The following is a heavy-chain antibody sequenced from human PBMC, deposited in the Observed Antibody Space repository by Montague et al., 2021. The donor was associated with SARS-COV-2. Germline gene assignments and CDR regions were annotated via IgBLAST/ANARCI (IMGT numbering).Heavy chain of an antibody. CDR1: GGSFSGYY. J-gene: IGHJ5*02. CDR2: INHSGST. CDR3: ARRNYYGSGSYYNSGFDP. V-gene: IGHV4-34*01. Sequence: SETLSLTCAVYGGSFSGYYWSWIRQPPGNGLEWIGEINHSGSTNYNPSLKSRVTISVDTSKNQFSLKLSSVTAADTAVYYCARRNYYGSGSYYNSGFDPGDREPWSPSPQ. D-gene: IGHD3-10*01.